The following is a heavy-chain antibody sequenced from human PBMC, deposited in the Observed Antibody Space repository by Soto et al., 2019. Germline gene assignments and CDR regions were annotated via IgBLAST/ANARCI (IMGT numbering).Heavy chain of an antibody. Sequence: GESLKTSCKGSGYSFTRYWISWVRQMPGKGLEWMGRIDPSDSYTNYSPSFQGHVTISADKSISTAYLQWSSLKASDTAMYYCASSPRGYCSSTSCRELGNYYGMDVWGQGTTVTVSS. J-gene: IGHJ6*02. CDR2: IDPSDSYT. D-gene: IGHD2-2*01. V-gene: IGHV5-10-1*01. CDR1: GYSFTRYW. CDR3: ASSPRGYCSSTSCRELGNYYGMDV.